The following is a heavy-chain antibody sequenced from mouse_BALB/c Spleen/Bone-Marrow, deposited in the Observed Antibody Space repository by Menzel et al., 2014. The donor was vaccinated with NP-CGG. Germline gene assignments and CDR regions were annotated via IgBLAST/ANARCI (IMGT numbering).Heavy chain of an antibody. J-gene: IGHJ3*01. CDR2: ILPGSGTT. CDR3: ARLITTGGFAY. Sequence: VQPQQSGAELMKPGASVKISCKATGYTFSTYWIEWVKQRPGHGLEWIGEILPGSGTTNYNEKFKGKATFTADTSSNTAYMQLSSLTSEDSAVYYCARLITTGGFAYWGQGTPVTVSA. CDR1: GYTFSTYW. D-gene: IGHD2-4*01. V-gene: IGHV1-9*01.